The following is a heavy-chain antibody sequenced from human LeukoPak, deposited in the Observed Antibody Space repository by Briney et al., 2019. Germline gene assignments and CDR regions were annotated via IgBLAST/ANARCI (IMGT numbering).Heavy chain of an antibody. D-gene: IGHD6-13*01. J-gene: IGHJ4*02. CDR3: ARDPAALTLGY. CDR1: GGTFSSYT. V-gene: IGHV1-69*04. Sequence: SVKVSCKASGGTFSSYTISWVRQAPGQGLEWMGRIIPILGIANYAQKFQGRVTITADKSTSTAYMELSSLRAEDPAVYYCARDPAALTLGYWGQGTLVTVSS. CDR2: IIPILGIA.